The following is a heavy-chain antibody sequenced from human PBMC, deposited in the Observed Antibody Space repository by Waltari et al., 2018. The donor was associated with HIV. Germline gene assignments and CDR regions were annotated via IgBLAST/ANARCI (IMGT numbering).Heavy chain of an antibody. V-gene: IGHV4-38-2*02. D-gene: IGHD2-15*01. CDR2: MFHSGST. Sequence: QVQLQESGPGLVRHSETLSINCTVYGYAISSGFYWASLPRPRGKGLEWIGSMFHSGSTYYHPSLKSPVTMSIDVTKNRTSLNLKSVTATDTALYYCARAQEDSGGLAFQLWGLGTLVTVSS. J-gene: IGHJ1*01. CDR3: ARAQEDSGGLAFQL. CDR1: GYAISSGFY.